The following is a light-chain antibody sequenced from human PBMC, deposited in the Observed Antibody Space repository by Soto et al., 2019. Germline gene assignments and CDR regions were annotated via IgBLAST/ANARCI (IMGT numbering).Light chain of an antibody. J-gene: IGKJ5*01. CDR1: QSVSSY. Sequence: EIVLTPSPATLSLSPGERATLSCRASQSVSSYLAWYQQKPGQAPRLLIYDASNRATGIPARFSGSGSGTDFTLTISSLQSEDFAVYYCQQRSAFGQGTRLEIK. CDR2: DAS. CDR3: QQRSA. V-gene: IGKV3-11*01.